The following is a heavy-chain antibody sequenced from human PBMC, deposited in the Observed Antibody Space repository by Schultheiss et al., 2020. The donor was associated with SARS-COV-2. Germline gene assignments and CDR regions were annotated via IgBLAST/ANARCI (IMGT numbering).Heavy chain of an antibody. D-gene: IGHD3-3*01. CDR3: ARGPLTSTIFGVVGFDP. CDR2: IIPILGIA. J-gene: IGHJ5*02. V-gene: IGHV1-69*04. CDR1: GYTFTSYA. Sequence: SVKVSCKASGYTFTSYAISWVRQAPGQGLEWMGRIIPILGIANYAQKFQGRVTITADKSTSTAYMELSSLRSEDTAVYYCARGPLTSTIFGVVGFDPWGQGTLVTVSS.